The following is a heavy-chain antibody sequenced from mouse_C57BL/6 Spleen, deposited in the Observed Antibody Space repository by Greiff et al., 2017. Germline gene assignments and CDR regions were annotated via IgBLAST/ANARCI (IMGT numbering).Heavy chain of an antibody. CDR1: GYTFTSYW. CDR2: IYPSDSET. Sequence: QVQLQQPGAELVRPGSSVKLSCKASGYTFTSYWMDWVKQRPGQGLEWIGNIYPSDSETHYNPKFKDKATLTVDKSSSTAYMQLSSLTSEDSAGYYCARYGAAQGLDYWGQGTTLTVSS. D-gene: IGHD3-2*02. V-gene: IGHV1-61*01. J-gene: IGHJ2*01. CDR3: ARYGAAQGLDY.